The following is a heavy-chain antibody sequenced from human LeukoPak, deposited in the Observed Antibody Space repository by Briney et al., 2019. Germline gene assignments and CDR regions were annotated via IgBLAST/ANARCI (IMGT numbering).Heavy chain of an antibody. J-gene: IGHJ6*02. V-gene: IGHV1-18*01. CDR3: ARDLDIVVVAAALRHYGLDV. D-gene: IGHD2-15*01. CDR2: ISPFNGNT. Sequence: ASVKVSCKASGYTFTSYGISWVRQAPGQGLEWMGWISPFNGNTNYAQKVQGRVTMTTDTSTSTVYMELRSLRSDDTAVYYCARDLDIVVVAAALRHYGLDVWGQGPRSPSP. CDR1: GYTFTSYG.